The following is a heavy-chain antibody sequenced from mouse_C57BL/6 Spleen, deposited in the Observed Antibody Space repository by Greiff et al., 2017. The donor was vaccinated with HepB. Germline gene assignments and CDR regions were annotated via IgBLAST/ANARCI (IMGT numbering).Heavy chain of an antibody. CDR3: ARGRRDGYSLDY. Sequence: VQLQQSGAELAKPGASVKLSCKASGYTFTSYWMHWVKQRPGQGLEWIGYINPSSGYTKYNQKFKDKATLTAEKSSSTAYMQLSSLTYEDSAVYYCARGRRDGYSLDYWGQGTTLTVSS. CDR1: GYTFTSYW. V-gene: IGHV1-7*01. CDR2: INPSSGYT. J-gene: IGHJ2*01. D-gene: IGHD2-3*01.